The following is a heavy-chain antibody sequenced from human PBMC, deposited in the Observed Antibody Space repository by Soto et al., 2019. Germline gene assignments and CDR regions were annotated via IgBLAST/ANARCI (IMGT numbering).Heavy chain of an antibody. CDR1: GGSISSYY. V-gene: IGHV4-59*01. J-gene: IGHJ6*02. CDR3: ARAGYCSGGSCYSSPPDYYYGMDV. CDR2: IYYSGST. Sequence: PSETLSLTCTVSGGSISSYYWSWIRQPPGKGLEWIGYIYYSGSTNYNPSLKSRVTISVDTSKNQFSLKLSSVTAADTAVYYCARAGYCSGGSCYSSPPDYYYGMDVWGQGTTVTVSS. D-gene: IGHD2-15*01.